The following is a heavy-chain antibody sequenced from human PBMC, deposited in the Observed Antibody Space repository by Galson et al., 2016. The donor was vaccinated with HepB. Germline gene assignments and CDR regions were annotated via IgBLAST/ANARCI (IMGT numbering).Heavy chain of an antibody. J-gene: IGHJ6*02. CDR1: GFTFNTFA. V-gene: IGHV3-33*06. CDR3: AKRGDCSGDSCSSRGYYFGVDV. D-gene: IGHD2-15*01. Sequence: SLRLSCAASGFTFNTFAMTWVRQAPGRGLEWVAIIFYDGSQKYYGDSVKGRFTISRDNSKNTVYLQMDSLRVEDTAVYYCAKRGDCSGDSCSSRGYYFGVDVWGQGTTVTVSS. CDR2: IFYDGSQK.